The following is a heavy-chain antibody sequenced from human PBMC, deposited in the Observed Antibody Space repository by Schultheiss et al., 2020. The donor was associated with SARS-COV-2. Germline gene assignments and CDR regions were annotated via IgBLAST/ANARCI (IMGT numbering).Heavy chain of an antibody. CDR2: IRSKANSYAT. J-gene: IGHJ4*02. CDR1: GFTFSGSA. V-gene: IGHV3-73*01. D-gene: IGHD4-11*01. Sequence: GGSLRLSCAASGFTFSGSAMHWVRQASGKGLEWVGRIRSKANSYATAYAASVKGRFTISRDDSKNTAYLQMNSLKTEDTAVYYCARAGGATVTTSESGFDYWGQGTLVTVSS. CDR3: ARAGGATVTTSESGFDY.